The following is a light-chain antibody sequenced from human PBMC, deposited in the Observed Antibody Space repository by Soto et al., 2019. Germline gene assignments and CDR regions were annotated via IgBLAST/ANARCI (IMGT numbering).Light chain of an antibody. Sequence: DIVMTQSPDALAVSLGERATINCKSSQSVSYSSNNKNYLAWYQQKAGQPPKLLIYWASTRESGVPDRFSGSGSGTDFTLTISSLQAEDVAVYYCQQYYSSPPTVGQGTKLEIK. CDR2: WAS. J-gene: IGKJ2*01. CDR1: QSVSYSSNNKNY. CDR3: QQYYSSPPT. V-gene: IGKV4-1*01.